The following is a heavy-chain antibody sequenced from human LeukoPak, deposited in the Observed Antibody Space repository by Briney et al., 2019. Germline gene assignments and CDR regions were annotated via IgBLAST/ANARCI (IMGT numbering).Heavy chain of an antibody. V-gene: IGHV4-34*01. J-gene: IGHJ4*02. D-gene: IGHD3-22*01. CDR3: ARAYYYDSTGYFEDEY. CDR2: INHSGRT. CDR1: GGSLSGYN. Sequence: TSETLSLTCAVYGGSLSGYNWFWIRQPPGKGLEWIGKINHSGRTNYNPSLKSRVTISVDKSENRFSVKLTSVTAADSAVYFCARAYYYDSTGYFEDEYWGQGTLVAVSS.